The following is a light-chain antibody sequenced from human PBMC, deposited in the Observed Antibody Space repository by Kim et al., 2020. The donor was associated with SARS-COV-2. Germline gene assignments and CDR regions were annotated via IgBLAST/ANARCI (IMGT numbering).Light chain of an antibody. CDR2: DAS. CDR3: KQHNSAPLT. CDR1: QGISND. V-gene: IGKV1-27*01. J-gene: IGKJ4*01. Sequence: EIVLTQSPSTLSVSLGERVTITCRASQGISNDLAWYQQRPGKAPRLFIYDASNMPSGVPFRISGSGSGTDFTLTFSSLQPEDSATYYCKQHNSAPLTFGGGTQVDIK.